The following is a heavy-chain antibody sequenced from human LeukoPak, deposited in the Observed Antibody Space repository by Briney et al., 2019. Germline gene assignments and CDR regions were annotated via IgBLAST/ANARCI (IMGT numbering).Heavy chain of an antibody. Sequence: GGSLRLSCAASGFTINSYWMNWVRQAPGKGLEWVANIKQDGSEKYYVDSVRGRFTISRDNAKNSLYVQMNSLRDEDTGVYYCARDLHYYVAMDVWGQGTTVTVSS. D-gene: IGHD3-10*02. J-gene: IGHJ6*02. V-gene: IGHV3-7*05. CDR1: GFTINSYW. CDR2: IKQDGSEK. CDR3: ARDLHYYVAMDV.